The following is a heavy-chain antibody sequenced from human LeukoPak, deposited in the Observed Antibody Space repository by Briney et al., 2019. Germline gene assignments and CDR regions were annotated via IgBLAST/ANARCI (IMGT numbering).Heavy chain of an antibody. CDR3: ARGLRNYYGSGSYFEPFDH. CDR1: GGSFSGYY. J-gene: IGHJ4*02. CDR2: INHSGST. Sequence: KPSETLSLTCAVYGGSFSGYYWSWIRQPPGKGLEWIGEINHSGSTNYNPSLKSRVTISVGTSKNQFSLKLSSVTAADTAVYYCARGLRNYYGSGSYFEPFDHWGQGTLVTVSS. V-gene: IGHV4-34*01. D-gene: IGHD3-10*01.